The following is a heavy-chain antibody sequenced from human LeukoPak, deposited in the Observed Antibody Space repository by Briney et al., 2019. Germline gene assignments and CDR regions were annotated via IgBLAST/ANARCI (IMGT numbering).Heavy chain of an antibody. Sequence: PGESLKISFKGSGXSFTTYCIAWVRQMPGKGLEWMGIIYPGDSDTRYSPSFQGQVTISADKSISTAYLQWSSLKASDTAMFYCARYYGDRFYFDYWGQGTLVTVSS. CDR2: IYPGDSDT. V-gene: IGHV5-51*01. J-gene: IGHJ4*02. D-gene: IGHD4-17*01. CDR3: ARYYGDRFYFDY. CDR1: GXSFTTYC.